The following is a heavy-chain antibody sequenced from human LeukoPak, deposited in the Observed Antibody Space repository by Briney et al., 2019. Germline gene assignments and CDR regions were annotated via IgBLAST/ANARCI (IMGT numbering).Heavy chain of an antibody. V-gene: IGHV4-59*12. CDR1: GGSISSYY. Sequence: SETLSLTCTVSGGSISSYYWSWIRQPPGKGLEWIGYIYYSGSTNYNPSLKSRVTISVDTSKNQFSLKLSSVTAADTAVYYCARRMVRGPFNYWGQGTLVTVSS. D-gene: IGHD3-10*01. CDR3: ARRMVRGPFNY. CDR2: IYYSGST. J-gene: IGHJ4*02.